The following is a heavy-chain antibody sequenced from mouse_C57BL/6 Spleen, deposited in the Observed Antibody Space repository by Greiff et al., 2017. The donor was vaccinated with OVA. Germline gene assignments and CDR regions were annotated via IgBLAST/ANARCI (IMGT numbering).Heavy chain of an antibody. CDR1: GYTFTSYW. CDR2: IDPSDSET. Sequence: VQLQQPGAELVRPGSSVKLSCKASGYTFTSYWMHWVKQRPIQGLEWIGNIDPSDSETHYNQKFKDKATLTVDKSSSTAYMQLSSLTSAESAVYFTTSGGDWYFDVWGTGTTVTVSS. CDR3: TSGGDWYFDV. J-gene: IGHJ1*03. V-gene: IGHV1-52*01.